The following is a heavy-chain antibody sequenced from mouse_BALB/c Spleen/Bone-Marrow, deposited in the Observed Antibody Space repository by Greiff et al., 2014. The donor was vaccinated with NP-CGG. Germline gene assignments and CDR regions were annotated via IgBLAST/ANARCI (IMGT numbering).Heavy chain of an antibody. CDR3: ARYYYGYYFDY. V-gene: IGHV14-3*02. CDR2: IDPANGNT. J-gene: IGHJ2*01. Sequence: EVKLQESGAELVKPGASVKLSCTASGFNIKDTYMHWVKQRPEQGLEWIGRIDPANGNTKYDPKFQGKATITADTSSNTAYLQLSSLTSEDTAVYYCARYYYGYYFDYWGQGTTLTASS. CDR1: GFNIKDTY. D-gene: IGHD1-2*01.